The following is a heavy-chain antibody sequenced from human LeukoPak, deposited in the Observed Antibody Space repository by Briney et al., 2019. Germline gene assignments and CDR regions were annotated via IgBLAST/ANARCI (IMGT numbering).Heavy chain of an antibody. CDR1: GFTFSSYG. D-gene: IGHD1-26*01. Sequence: GGSLRLSCAASGFTFSSYGMHWVRQAPGKGLEWVAVIWYDGSNKYYADSVKGRFTISRDNSTNTLYLQMNSLRAEDTAVYYCAREAFTVSYYNAGFDYWGQGTLVTVSS. J-gene: IGHJ4*02. CDR3: AREAFTVSYYNAGFDY. CDR2: IWYDGSNK. V-gene: IGHV3-33*01.